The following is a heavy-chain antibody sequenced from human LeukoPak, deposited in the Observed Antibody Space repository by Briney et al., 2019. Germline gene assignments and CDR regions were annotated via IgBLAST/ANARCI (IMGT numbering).Heavy chain of an antibody. V-gene: IGHV3-23*01. CDR2: LSDSGGST. Sequence: GGSLRLSCVFSEFTFSSYAMSWVRQAPGKGLEWVSSLSDSGGSTYYADSVKGRFTISRDNSKNTLYLQMNSLRVEDTAVYYCAKDPHTGYSFAYWGQGTLVTVSS. D-gene: IGHD5-18*01. CDR3: AKDPHTGYSFAY. CDR1: EFTFSSYA. J-gene: IGHJ4*02.